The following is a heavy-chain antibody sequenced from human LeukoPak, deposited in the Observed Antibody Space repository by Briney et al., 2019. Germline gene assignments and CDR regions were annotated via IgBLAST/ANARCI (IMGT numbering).Heavy chain of an antibody. D-gene: IGHD6-25*01. CDR2: ITGRSDDT. CDR3: AMASGAARPYYFDY. V-gene: IGHV3-23*01. Sequence: GGSLRLSCAASGFTFSTYVMSWVRQTPGKGLEWVLAITGRSDDTYYADSVKGRFTISRENSKNTLYLQMNSLRAEDTAVYYCAMASGAARPYYFDYWGQGTLVTVSS. CDR1: GFTFSTYV. J-gene: IGHJ4*02.